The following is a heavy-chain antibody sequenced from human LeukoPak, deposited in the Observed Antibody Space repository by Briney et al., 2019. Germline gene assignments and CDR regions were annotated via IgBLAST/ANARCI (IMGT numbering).Heavy chain of an antibody. CDR2: IYYSRST. Sequence: SETLSLTCAVSGDSINYRRYYWGWIRQAPGKGLEWLGLIYYSRSTSYNPSPKCRITMSVDTSKNQFSLKLSSVTAADTAVYYCASENDAFDIWGQGTMVTVSS. CDR1: GDSINYRRYY. CDR3: ASENDAFDI. V-gene: IGHV4-39*01. J-gene: IGHJ3*02.